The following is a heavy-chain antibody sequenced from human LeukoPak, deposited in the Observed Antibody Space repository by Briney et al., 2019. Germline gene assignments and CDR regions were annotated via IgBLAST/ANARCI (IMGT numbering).Heavy chain of an antibody. J-gene: IGHJ4*02. Sequence: SHTLSLTCAISGDSVSSNSAAWNWIRQSPSRGLEWLGRTYYRSKWYNDYAVSVKSRIPLNPDTSKYQFSLQLNSVTPEDTAVYYCARVKQWLDSQFDYWGQGTLVTVSS. D-gene: IGHD6-19*01. CDR2: TYYRSKWYN. CDR1: GDSVSSNSAA. V-gene: IGHV6-1*01. CDR3: ARVKQWLDSQFDY.